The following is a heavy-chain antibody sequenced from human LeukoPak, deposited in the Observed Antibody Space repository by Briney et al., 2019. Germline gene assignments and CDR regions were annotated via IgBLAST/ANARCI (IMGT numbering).Heavy chain of an antibody. V-gene: IGHV4-4*02. CDR1: GGSISSSNW. Sequence: SGTLSVTCAVSGGSISSSNWWCWVRQPPGKGLEWIGEIYHSGSTNYNPSLKSRVTTSVDKSKNQFSLKLSSVTAADTAVYYCARIPVGGTMVRGVRDWGQGTLVTVSS. CDR3: ARIPVGGTMVRGVRD. D-gene: IGHD3-10*01. CDR2: IYHSGST. J-gene: IGHJ4*02.